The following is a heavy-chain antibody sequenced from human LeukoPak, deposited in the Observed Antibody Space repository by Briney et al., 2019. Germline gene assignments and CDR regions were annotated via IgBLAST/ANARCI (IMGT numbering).Heavy chain of an antibody. J-gene: IGHJ3*01. CDR3: ARVSSSGWYAFDF. Sequence: GGSLRLSCAASGFTFTTYAMFWVRQAPGKGLEYVSGISGNGRNTYYGNSVQGRFTISRDNSKNTLYLQMGSLRAEDMAIYYCARVSSSGWYAFDFWGQGTMVTVSS. CDR2: ISGNGRNT. V-gene: IGHV3-64*01. D-gene: IGHD6-19*01. CDR1: GFTFTTYA.